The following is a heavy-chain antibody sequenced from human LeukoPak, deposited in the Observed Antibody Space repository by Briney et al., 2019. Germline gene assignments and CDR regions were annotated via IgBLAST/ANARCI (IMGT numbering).Heavy chain of an antibody. J-gene: IGHJ6*02. CDR1: GDSVSSNSAA. Sequence: SQTLSLTCAISGDSVSSNSAAWNWIRQSPSRGLEWLGRTYYRSKWYNDYAVSVKSRITINPDTSKNQFSLQLNSVTPEDAAVYYCARVRGSMVATYYYYGMDVWGQGTTVTVSS. V-gene: IGHV6-1*01. CDR2: TYYRSKWYN. D-gene: IGHD5-12*01. CDR3: ARVRGSMVATYYYYGMDV.